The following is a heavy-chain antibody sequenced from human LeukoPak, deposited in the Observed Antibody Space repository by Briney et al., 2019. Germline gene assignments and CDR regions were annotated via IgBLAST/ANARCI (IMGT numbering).Heavy chain of an antibody. CDR3: AREAAAAGYYYYGMDV. CDR1: GFTFSSYA. V-gene: IGHV3-30-3*01. Sequence: GGSLRLSCAASGFTFSSYAMHWVRQAPGKGLEWVAVISYDGSKKYYADSVKGRFTISRDNSKNTLYLQMNSLRAEDTAVYYCAREAAAAGYYYYGMDVWGQGTTVTVSS. D-gene: IGHD6-13*01. J-gene: IGHJ6*02. CDR2: ISYDGSKK.